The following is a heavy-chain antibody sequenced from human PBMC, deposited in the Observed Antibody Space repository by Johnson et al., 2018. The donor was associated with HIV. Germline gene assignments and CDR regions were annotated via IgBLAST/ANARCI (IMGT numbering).Heavy chain of an antibody. CDR2: ISSSGSTI. D-gene: IGHD6-13*01. CDR3: ARDDTGYSSSFDAFDV. CDR1: GFTFSSYG. Sequence: VQLVESGGGVVQPGGSLRLSCAASGFTFSSYGMHWIRQAPGKGLEWFSYISSSGSTIYSADSVKGRFTISRDNSKNTLYLQMNSLRAEDTAVYYCARDDTGYSSSFDAFDVWGQGTMVTVSS. J-gene: IGHJ3*01. V-gene: IGHV3-48*01.